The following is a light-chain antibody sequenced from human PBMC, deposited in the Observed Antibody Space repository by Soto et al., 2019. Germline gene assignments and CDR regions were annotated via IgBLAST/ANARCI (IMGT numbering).Light chain of an antibody. CDR3: QQSYSIWT. CDR1: QSINRF. Sequence: DIQMTQSPSSLSASVGDRVTITCRASQSINRFLNWYQQKPGKAPKLLIYAASTLQSGVPSRFSGSGSGTDFTLTISSLQREDFATYYCQQSYSIWTFGQGTKVDIK. J-gene: IGKJ1*01. CDR2: AAS. V-gene: IGKV1-39*01.